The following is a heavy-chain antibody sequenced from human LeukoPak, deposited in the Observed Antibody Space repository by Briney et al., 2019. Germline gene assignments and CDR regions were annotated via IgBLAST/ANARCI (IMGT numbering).Heavy chain of an antibody. V-gene: IGHV3-53*01. CDR3: ARGRSDGFDY. CDR1: GFTVSSNS. J-gene: IGHJ4*02. Sequence: GGSLRLSCAASGFTVSSNSMSWVRQAPGKGLEWVSVLHSGGDTYFADSVKGRFAISRDNSKNTLYLQMSSLRTEDTAVYYCARGRSDGFDYWGQGTLVTVSS. CDR2: LHSGGDT.